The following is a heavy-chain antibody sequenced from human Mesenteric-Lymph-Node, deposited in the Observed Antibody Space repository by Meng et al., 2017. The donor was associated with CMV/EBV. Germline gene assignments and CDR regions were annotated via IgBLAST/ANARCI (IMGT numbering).Heavy chain of an antibody. Sequence: GESLKISCAASGFTVSSKYMTWVRQAPGKGLEWVSVIFSGDITYYSDSVRGRFTISRDISTNTLYLQMNSLRAEDTAVYYCTREGTAAGRYPMDVWGQGTTVTVSS. J-gene: IGHJ6*02. CDR2: IFSGDIT. CDR3: TREGTAAGRYPMDV. CDR1: GFTVSSKY. D-gene: IGHD6-13*01. V-gene: IGHV3-53*01.